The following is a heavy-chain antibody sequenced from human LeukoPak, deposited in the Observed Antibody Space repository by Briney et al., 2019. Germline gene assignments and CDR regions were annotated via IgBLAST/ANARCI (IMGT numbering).Heavy chain of an antibody. D-gene: IGHD1-26*01. CDR3: ASRGGTYSRSLDY. CDR2: IYHSGST. J-gene: IGHJ4*02. CDR1: GYSISSGYY. V-gene: IGHV4-38-2*01. Sequence: SETLSLTCAVSGYSISSGYYWGWIRQPPGKGLEWIGSIYHSGSTYYNPSLKSRVTISVDTSKNQFSLKLSSVTAADTAVYYCASRGGTYSRSLDYWGQGTLVTVSS.